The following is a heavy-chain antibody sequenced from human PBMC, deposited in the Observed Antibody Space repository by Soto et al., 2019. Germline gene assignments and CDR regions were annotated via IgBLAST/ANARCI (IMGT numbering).Heavy chain of an antibody. V-gene: IGHV4-59*01. Sequence: SETLSLTCTVSGGSISSYYWSWIRQPPGKGLEWIGYIYYSGSTNYNPSLKSRVTISVDTSKNQFSLKLSSVTAADTAVYYCVRVLSVDTAMVTGYYYYMDVWGKGTTVTVSS. CDR2: IYYSGST. D-gene: IGHD5-18*01. CDR3: VRVLSVDTAMVTGYYYYMDV. CDR1: GGSISSYY. J-gene: IGHJ6*03.